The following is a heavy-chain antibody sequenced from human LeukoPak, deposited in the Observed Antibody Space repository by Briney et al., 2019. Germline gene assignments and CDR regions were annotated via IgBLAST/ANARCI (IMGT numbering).Heavy chain of an antibody. J-gene: IGHJ4*02. V-gene: IGHV4-61*09. CDR3: AAFLSGTYWYFDY. D-gene: IGHD1-26*01. CDR1: GGSISSGSYY. Sequence: SETLSLTCTVSGGSISSGSYYWSWIRQPAERGLEWLGHIYTSGSTNSYTSGSTDYNPSLKSRVTISLDRSKNQFSLKLSSVTAADTAVYYCAAFLSGTYWYFDYWGQGALVTVSS. CDR2: IYTSGST.